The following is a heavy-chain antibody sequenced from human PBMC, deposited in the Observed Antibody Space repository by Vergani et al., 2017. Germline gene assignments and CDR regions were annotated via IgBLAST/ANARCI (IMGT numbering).Heavy chain of an antibody. J-gene: IGHJ6*02. V-gene: IGHV1-69-2*01. CDR3: ATPQTVTTGGMEV. CDR1: GYTFTDHY. D-gene: IGHD4-17*01. CDR2: VDPEDGET. Sequence: EVQLVQSGAEVKKPGATMKISCKVSGYTFTDHYMHWVKQAPGKGLEWMGLVDPEDGETIYAEKFKGRVTIAADTSTDTAQLELSSLRSEDTAAYYCATPQTVTTGGMEVWVQGTTVIVSS.